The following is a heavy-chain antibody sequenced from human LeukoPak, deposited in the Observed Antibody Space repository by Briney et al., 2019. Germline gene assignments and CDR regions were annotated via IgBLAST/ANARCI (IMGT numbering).Heavy chain of an antibody. Sequence: ASVKVSCKASGYTFTSYGISWVRQAPGQGLEWMGWISAYNGNTNYAQKLQGRVTMTTDTSTSTAYMELRSLRSDDTAVYYRARAPAALLWFGESGNFDYWGQGALVTVSS. D-gene: IGHD3-10*01. J-gene: IGHJ4*02. CDR3: ARAPAALLWFGESGNFDY. CDR2: ISAYNGNT. V-gene: IGHV1-18*04. CDR1: GYTFTSYG.